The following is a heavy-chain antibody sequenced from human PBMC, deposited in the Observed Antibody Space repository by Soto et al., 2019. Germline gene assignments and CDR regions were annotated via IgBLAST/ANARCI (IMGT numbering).Heavy chain of an antibody. D-gene: IGHD2-2*01. J-gene: IGHJ4*02. CDR3: AGGGGLPWYY. CDR2: IYHSGST. Sequence: SETLSLTCAVSGGSISSGGYSWSWIRQPPGKGLEWIGYIYHSGSTYYNPSLKSRVTISVDRSKNQFSLKLSSVTAADTAVYDCAGGGGLPWYYWGQGTLVTVSP. V-gene: IGHV4-30-2*01. CDR1: GGSISSGGYS.